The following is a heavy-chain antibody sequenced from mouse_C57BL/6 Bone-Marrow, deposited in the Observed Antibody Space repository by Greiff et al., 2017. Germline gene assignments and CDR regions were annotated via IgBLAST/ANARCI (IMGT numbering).Heavy chain of an antibody. D-gene: IGHD2-3*01. J-gene: IGHJ3*01. CDR2: IHPSSGST. V-gene: IGHV1-64*01. CDR1: GYTFTSYW. Sequence: VKLQQPGAELVKPGASVKLSCKASGYTFTSYWMHWVKQRPGQGLEWIGMIHPSSGSTNYNEKFKSKATLTVDKSSSTAYMQLISLTSEDSAVYYYARGGWLLPPFAYWGQGTLVTVSA. CDR3: ARGGWLLPPFAY.